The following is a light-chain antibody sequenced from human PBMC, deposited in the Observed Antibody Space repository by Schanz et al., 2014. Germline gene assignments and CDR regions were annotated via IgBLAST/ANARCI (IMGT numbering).Light chain of an antibody. J-gene: IGKJ1*01. CDR2: GAS. CDR1: QTVSSN. CDR3: QQYNSYLWT. V-gene: IGKV3-15*01. Sequence: EKVMTQSPATLSVSLGERATLSCRASQTVSSNLAWCQQKPGQAPRLLIYGASTRATGIPDRFGASGSGTDFTLTISSLQSDDFATYYCQQYNSYLWTFGQGTKVEIK.